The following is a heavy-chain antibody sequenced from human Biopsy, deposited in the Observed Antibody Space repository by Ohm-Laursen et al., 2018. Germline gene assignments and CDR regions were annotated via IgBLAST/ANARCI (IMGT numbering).Heavy chain of an antibody. D-gene: IGHD1-14*01. V-gene: IGHV3-21*06. CDR1: GFSLRNYT. J-gene: IGHJ5*02. CDR3: ARGRSHLLPDHDWFDP. CDR2: ISRSTSHI. Sequence: SLRLSCAASGFSLRNYTINWVRQAPGKGLEWVSSISRSTSHILYAETLKGRFTSSRDNAKNSVYLQMNSLRAEDTGVYYCARGRSHLLPDHDWFDPWGQGTLATVSS.